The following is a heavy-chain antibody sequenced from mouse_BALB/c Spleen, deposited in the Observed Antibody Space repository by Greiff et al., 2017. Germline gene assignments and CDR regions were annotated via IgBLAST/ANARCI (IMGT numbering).Heavy chain of an antibody. Sequence: EVQLVESGGDLVKPGGSLKLSCAASGFTFSSYGMSWVRQTPDKRLEWVATISSGGSYTYYPDSVKGRFTISRDNAKNTLYLQMSSLKSEDTAMYYCARQDRVFDYWGQGTTLTVSS. J-gene: IGHJ2*01. V-gene: IGHV5-6*01. CDR2: ISSGGSYT. CDR3: ARQDRVFDY. D-gene: IGHD2-14*01. CDR1: GFTFSSYG.